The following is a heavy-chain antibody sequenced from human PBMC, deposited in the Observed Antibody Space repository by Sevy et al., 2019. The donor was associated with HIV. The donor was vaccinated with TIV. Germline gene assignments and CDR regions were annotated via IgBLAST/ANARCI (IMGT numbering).Heavy chain of an antibody. Sequence: GGSLRLSCAASGFTFSSYAMHWVRQAPGKGLEWVAVISYDGSNKYYADSVKGRFTISRDNSKNTLYLQMNSLRAEDTAIYYCATTSTPLYYYALDVWGQGTTVTVSS. V-gene: IGHV3-30*04. CDR1: GFTFSSYA. CDR2: ISYDGSNK. CDR3: ATTSTPLYYYALDV. D-gene: IGHD1-26*01. J-gene: IGHJ6*02.